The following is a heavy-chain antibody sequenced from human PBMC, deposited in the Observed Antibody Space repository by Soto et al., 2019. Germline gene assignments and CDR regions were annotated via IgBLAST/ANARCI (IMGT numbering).Heavy chain of an antibody. J-gene: IGHJ3*02. Sequence: EVQLVESGGGLVQPGGSLRLSCAASGFTFSSYAMHWGRQAPGQGLEYVSAIGSDGGNTYYANSVKDRFTISRDNSKNELDLQMGSLRPDDMAVYYCARGDPYSYTRRNDAFDIWGQGTMGTVAS. CDR3: ARGDPYSYTRRNDAFDI. CDR2: IGSDGGNT. D-gene: IGHD5-18*01. V-gene: IGHV3-64*01. CDR1: GFTFSSYA.